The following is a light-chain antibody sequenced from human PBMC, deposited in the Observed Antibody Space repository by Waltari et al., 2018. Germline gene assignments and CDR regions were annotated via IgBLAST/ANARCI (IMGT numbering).Light chain of an antibody. CDR3: AAWDDSLRSPI. Sequence: QSVLAQPPSASGTPGQRVTISCAGSSSNLGRNYVYWYQQFPGTAPKVRIRGNNERPSGVPDRFAGSKSGTSASLAISGLRYEDEADYYCAAWDDSLRSPIFGGGTKLTVL. J-gene: IGLJ2*01. CDR1: SSNLGRNY. CDR2: GNN. V-gene: IGLV1-47*01.